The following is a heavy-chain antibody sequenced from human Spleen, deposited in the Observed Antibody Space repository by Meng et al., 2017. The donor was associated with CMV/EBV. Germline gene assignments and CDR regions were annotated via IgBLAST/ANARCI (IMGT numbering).Heavy chain of an antibody. V-gene: IGHV3-74*01. J-gene: IGHJ4*02. CDR1: GFTFSSYW. Sequence: GESLKISCAASGFTFSSYWMHWVRQAPGKGLVWVSRINSDGSSTSYADSVKGRFTISRDNAKNSLYLQMNSLRGDDTALYYCAKAIQLWTFDYWGQGTLVTVSS. CDR3: AKAIQLWTFDY. D-gene: IGHD5-18*01. CDR2: INSDGSST.